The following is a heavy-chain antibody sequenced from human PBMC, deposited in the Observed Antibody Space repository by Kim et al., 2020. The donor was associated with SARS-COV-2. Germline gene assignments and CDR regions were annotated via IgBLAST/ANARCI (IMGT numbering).Heavy chain of an antibody. CDR3: ARGNYYDSSGYYGY. V-gene: IGHV1-3*01. J-gene: IGHJ4*02. Sequence: QKFQGRVTITRDTSASTAYMELSSLRSEDTAVYYCARGNYYDSSGYYGYWGQGTLITVSS. D-gene: IGHD3-22*01.